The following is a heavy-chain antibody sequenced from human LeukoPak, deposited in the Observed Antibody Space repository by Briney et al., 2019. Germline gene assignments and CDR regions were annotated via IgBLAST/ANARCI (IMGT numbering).Heavy chain of an antibody. D-gene: IGHD3-22*01. V-gene: IGHV4-38-2*02. J-gene: IGHJ4*02. CDR2: IYHSGST. CDR1: GYSISSGYY. CDR3: AGAGDTYYYDSSGPCDY. Sequence: SETLSLTCTVSGYSISSGYYWGWIRQPPGKGLEWIGSIYHSGSTYYNPSLKSRVTISVDMSKNQFSLKLSSVTAADTAVYYCAGAGDTYYYDSSGPCDYWGQGTLVTVSS.